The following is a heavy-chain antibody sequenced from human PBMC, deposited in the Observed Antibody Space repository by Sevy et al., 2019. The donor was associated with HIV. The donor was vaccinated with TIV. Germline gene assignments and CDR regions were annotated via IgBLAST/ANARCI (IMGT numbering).Heavy chain of an antibody. CDR2: IKSKTDGGTT. CDR3: TGYYDSSGYSYYYYYYGMDV. D-gene: IGHD3-22*01. Sequence: GGSLRLSCAASGFTFSNAWMSWVRQAPGKGLEWVGRIKSKTDGGTTDYAAPVKGRFTISRDDSKNTRYLQMNGLKTEDTAVYYCTGYYDSSGYSYYYYYYGMDVWGQGTTVTVSS. J-gene: IGHJ6*02. CDR1: GFTFSNAW. V-gene: IGHV3-15*01.